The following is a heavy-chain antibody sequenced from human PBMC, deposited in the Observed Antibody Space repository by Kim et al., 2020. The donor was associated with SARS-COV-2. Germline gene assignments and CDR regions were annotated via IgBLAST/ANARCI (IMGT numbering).Heavy chain of an antibody. Sequence: SLIKYADSVKGRFTISRDNAKNSLYLQMNSLRDEDTALYYCASAAVAVPQWGQGTLVTVSS. D-gene: IGHD6-19*01. J-gene: IGHJ4*02. V-gene: IGHV3-48*02. CDR2: SLI. CDR3: ASAAVAVPQ.